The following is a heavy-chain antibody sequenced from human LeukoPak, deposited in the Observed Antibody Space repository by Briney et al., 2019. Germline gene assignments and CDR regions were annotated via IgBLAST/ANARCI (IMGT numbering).Heavy chain of an antibody. Sequence: GGSLRPSCAASGFTLSSYWMHWVRQAPGKGLVWVSRINSDGSTTSYADSVKGRFTISRDNAKNTLYLQMNSLRAEDTAVYYCIYYGSGSYYKYYFDYWGQGTLVTVSS. V-gene: IGHV3-74*01. CDR2: INSDGSTT. CDR3: IYYGSGSYYKYYFDY. CDR1: GFTLSSYW. J-gene: IGHJ4*02. D-gene: IGHD3-10*01.